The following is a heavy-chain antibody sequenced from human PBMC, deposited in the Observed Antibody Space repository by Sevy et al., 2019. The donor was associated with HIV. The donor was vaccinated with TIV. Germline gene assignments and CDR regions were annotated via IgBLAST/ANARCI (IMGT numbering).Heavy chain of an antibody. CDR3: VRGECDTGVCIDV. Sequence: ASVKVSCKTSGYTFINYGFSWVRQAPGQGLEWMGFISVYNGYINYAQKFNGRVTVTTDKSTATGDMELKSLRDDDTPINYCVRGECDTGVCIDVWGQGTLVTVSS. J-gene: IGHJ4*02. D-gene: IGHD2-8*01. CDR1: GYTFINYG. CDR2: ISVYNGYI. V-gene: IGHV1-18*01.